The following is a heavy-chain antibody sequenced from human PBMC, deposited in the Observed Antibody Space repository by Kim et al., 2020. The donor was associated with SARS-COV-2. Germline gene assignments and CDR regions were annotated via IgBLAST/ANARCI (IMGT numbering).Heavy chain of an antibody. V-gene: IGHV1-18*01. D-gene: IGHD6-19*01. CDR1: GYTFTSYG. CDR2: ISAYNGNT. Sequence: ASVKVSCKASGYTFTSYGISWVRQAPGQGLEWMGWISAYNGNTNYAQKLQGRVTMTTDTSTSTAYMELRSLRSDDTAVYYCARGADSSETKVIRFGMDVWGQGTTVTVSS. CDR3: ARGADSSETKVIRFGMDV. J-gene: IGHJ6*02.